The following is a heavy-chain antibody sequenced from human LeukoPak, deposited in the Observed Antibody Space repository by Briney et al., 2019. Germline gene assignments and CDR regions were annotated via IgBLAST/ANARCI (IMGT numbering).Heavy chain of an antibody. D-gene: IGHD4-17*01. CDR2: IYYTGST. J-gene: IGHJ4*02. Sequence: SETLSLTCTVSGGSISSSTYFWGWIRQPPGKGLEWIGTIYYTGSTYYNPSLRSRVTISVDTSKNQFSLKVRSVTAADTAVYYCARGPQGVTRPEYWGQGTLVTVSS. V-gene: IGHV4-39*01. CDR3: ARGPQGVTRPEY. CDR1: GGSISSSTYF.